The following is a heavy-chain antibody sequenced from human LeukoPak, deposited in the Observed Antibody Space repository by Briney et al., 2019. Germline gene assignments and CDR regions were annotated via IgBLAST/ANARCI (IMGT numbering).Heavy chain of an antibody. D-gene: IGHD4-17*01. V-gene: IGHV1-69*13. CDR1: GGTFSSYA. CDR2: IIPIFGTA. CDR3: ATDARDYEDAFDI. J-gene: IGHJ3*02. Sequence: ASVKVSCKASGGTFSSYAISWVRQAPGQGLEWMGGIIPIFGTANYAQKFQGRVTITADESTSTAYMELSSLRSEDTAVYYCATDARDYEDAFDIWGQGTMVTVSS.